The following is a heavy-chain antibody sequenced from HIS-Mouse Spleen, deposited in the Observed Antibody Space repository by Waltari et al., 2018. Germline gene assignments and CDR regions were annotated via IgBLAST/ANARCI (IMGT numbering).Heavy chain of an antibody. V-gene: IGHV3-30-3*01. CDR2: ISYDGSNK. J-gene: IGHJ1*01. CDR3: ARGHGGGEEPFQH. D-gene: IGHD2-21*01. Sequence: QVQLVESGGGVVQPGRSLRLSCAASGFTFSSSAMHWVRQAPGKGLEWVAVISYDGSNKYYADSVKGRFTISRDNSKNTLYLQMNSLRAEDTAVYYCARGHGGGEEPFQHWGQGTLVTVSS. CDR1: GFTFSSSA.